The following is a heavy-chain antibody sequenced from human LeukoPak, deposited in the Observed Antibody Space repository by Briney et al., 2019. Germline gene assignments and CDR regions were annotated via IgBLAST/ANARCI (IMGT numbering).Heavy chain of an antibody. CDR2: ISGGGSYT. CDR1: GFTFSRYT. CDR3: ARDGGYDWFGLDS. V-gene: IGHV3-21*01. Sequence: GGSLRLSCAASGFTFSRYTINWVRQAPGKGREWVSSISGGGSYTYYADSVKGRFTITRDNAKNSVSLQMNSLSAEDRAIYYCARDGGYDWFGLDSWGQGTLVTVSS. D-gene: IGHD3-10*01. J-gene: IGHJ4*02.